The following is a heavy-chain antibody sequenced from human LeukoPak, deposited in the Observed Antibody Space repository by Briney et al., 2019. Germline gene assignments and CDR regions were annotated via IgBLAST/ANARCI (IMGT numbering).Heavy chain of an antibody. J-gene: IGHJ5*02. V-gene: IGHV3-21*04. D-gene: IGHD5-12*01. CDR1: GFTFSSYS. Sequence: PGGSLRLSCAASGFTFSSYSMNWVRQAPGKGLEWVSSISSSSSYIYYADSVKGRFTISRDNAKNSLYLQMNSLRAEDTAVYYCAKSLGYSGYDDNWFDPWGQGTLVTVSS. CDR3: AKSLGYSGYDDNWFDP. CDR2: ISSSSSYI.